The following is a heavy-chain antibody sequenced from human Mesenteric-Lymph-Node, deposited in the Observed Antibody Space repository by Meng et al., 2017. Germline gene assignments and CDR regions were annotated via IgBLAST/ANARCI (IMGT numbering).Heavy chain of an antibody. CDR1: GYSFTSYW. D-gene: IGHD2-15*01. CDR3: ARQTSVVVVAATLEFFDY. Sequence: GESLKISCKGSGYSFTSYWIGWVRQMPGKGLEWMGIIYPGDSDTRYSPSFQGQVTISADKSISTAYLQWSSLKASDTAMYYCARQTSVVVVAATLEFFDYWGQGTLVTVSS. CDR2: IYPGDSDT. V-gene: IGHV5-51*01. J-gene: IGHJ4*02.